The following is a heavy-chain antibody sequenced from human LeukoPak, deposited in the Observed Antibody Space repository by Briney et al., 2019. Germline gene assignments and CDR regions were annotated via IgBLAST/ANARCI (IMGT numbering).Heavy chain of an antibody. Sequence: GGSLRLSCAASGFTFGSYAMSWVRQPPGKGLEWVSTISGSDGSTYYADSLKGRFTISRDNSKNTLYLQMNSPRVEDTALCYCAKESVQAAPLYGVDGWGQGTQVTVSS. CDR1: GFTFGSYA. D-gene: IGHD2-2*01. CDR3: AKESVQAAPLYGVDG. J-gene: IGHJ4*02. V-gene: IGHV3-23*01. CDR2: ISGSDGST.